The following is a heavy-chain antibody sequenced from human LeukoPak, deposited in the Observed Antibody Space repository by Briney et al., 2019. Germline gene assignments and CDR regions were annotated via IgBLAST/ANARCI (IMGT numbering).Heavy chain of an antibody. Sequence: GGSLRLSCAASGFTFSHYAMHWVRQAPGKGPEWVAVIWYDESNKYYSDSVKGRFTISRDNSKNTLYLQMHSLRAEDTAVYYCARGGDYYDQLADDAFDVWGQGTVVTVSS. J-gene: IGHJ3*01. CDR1: GFTFSHYA. CDR2: IWYDESNK. D-gene: IGHD3-22*01. CDR3: ARGGDYYDQLADDAFDV. V-gene: IGHV3-33*01.